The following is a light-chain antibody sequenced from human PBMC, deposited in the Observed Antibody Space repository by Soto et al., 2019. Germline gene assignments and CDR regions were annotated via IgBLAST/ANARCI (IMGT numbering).Light chain of an antibody. CDR1: ETILYTPNNNNY. V-gene: IGKV4-1*01. Sequence: DIVMTQSPDSLAVSLGERATINCKSSETILYTPNNNNYLAWCQQKPGQPPRLLIYWASTRQSGVPDRFSGSGSGTEFTLTISSLRAEDVAVYYCQQYYNSFPTFGQGTKVEIK. CDR2: WAS. CDR3: QQYYNSFPT. J-gene: IGKJ1*01.